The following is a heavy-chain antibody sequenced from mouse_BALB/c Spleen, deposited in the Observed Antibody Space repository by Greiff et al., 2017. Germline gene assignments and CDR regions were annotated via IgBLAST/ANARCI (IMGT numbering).Heavy chain of an antibody. Sequence: QVHVKQSGAELAKPGASVKMSCKASGYTFTSYWMHWVKQRPGQGLEWIGYINPSTGYTEYNQKFKDKATLTADKSSSTAYMQLSSLTSEDSAVYYCAREGSSGYVAYWGQGTLVTVSA. D-gene: IGHD3-1*01. CDR3: AREGSSGYVAY. CDR2: INPSTGYT. V-gene: IGHV1-7*01. CDR1: GYTFTSYW. J-gene: IGHJ3*01.